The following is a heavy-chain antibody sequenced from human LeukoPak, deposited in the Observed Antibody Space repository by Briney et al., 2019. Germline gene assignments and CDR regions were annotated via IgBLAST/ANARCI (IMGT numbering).Heavy chain of an antibody. J-gene: IGHJ3*02. CDR3: AREQGWATAAPDALYI. CDR2: IYYSGNI. V-gene: IGHV4-59*01. Sequence: SETLSLTCTVSGDSFSSNYWSWIRQPPGKGLEWIASIYYSGNINYNPSLKGRATMSLDTSKNQFSLRLSSVTAADTAVYYCAREQGWATAAPDALYIWGEGRMVTVSS. D-gene: IGHD2-2*01. CDR1: GDSFSSNY.